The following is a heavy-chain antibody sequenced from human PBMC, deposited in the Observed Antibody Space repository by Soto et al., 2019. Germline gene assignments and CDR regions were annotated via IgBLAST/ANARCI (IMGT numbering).Heavy chain of an antibody. Sequence: ASVKVSCKAPADTFTSYYIHWVRQAPGHGLEWMGIINPNGGSTRFAQKFQGRVTITADESTSTAYMELSSLRSEDTAVYYCARGGPHIVVVPAAILDYFDYWGQGTLVTVSS. D-gene: IGHD2-2*02. CDR1: ADTFTSYY. CDR2: INPNGGST. CDR3: ARGGPHIVVVPAAILDYFDY. J-gene: IGHJ4*02. V-gene: IGHV1-46*01.